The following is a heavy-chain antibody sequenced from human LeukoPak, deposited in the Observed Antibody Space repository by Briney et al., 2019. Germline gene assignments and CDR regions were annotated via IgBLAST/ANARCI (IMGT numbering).Heavy chain of an antibody. Sequence: VASVTVSCKASGYTFTIYDINWVRQATGQGLEWMGWMNPNSGNTGYAQKFQGRVTMTRNTSISTAYMELSSLRSEDTAVYYCARGPPNYDFWSGAFLGYYYYYYGMDVWGQGTTVTVSS. CDR2: MNPNSGNT. J-gene: IGHJ6*02. CDR3: ARGPPNYDFWSGAFLGYYYYYYGMDV. CDR1: GYTFTIYD. D-gene: IGHD3-3*01. V-gene: IGHV1-8*01.